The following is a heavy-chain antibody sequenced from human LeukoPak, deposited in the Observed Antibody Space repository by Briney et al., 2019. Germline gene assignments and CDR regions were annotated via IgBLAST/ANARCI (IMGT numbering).Heavy chain of an antibody. J-gene: IGHJ5*02. CDR2: INAGNGNT. CDR1: GYTFTSYA. CDR3: ARGDIAAAGTSWFDP. Sequence: ASVKVSCKASGYTFTSYAMHWVRQAPGQRLEWMGWINAGNGNTKYSQEFQGRVTITRDTSASTAYMELSSLRSEDMAVYYCARGDIAAAGTSWFDPWGQGTLVTVSS. D-gene: IGHD6-13*01. V-gene: IGHV1-3*03.